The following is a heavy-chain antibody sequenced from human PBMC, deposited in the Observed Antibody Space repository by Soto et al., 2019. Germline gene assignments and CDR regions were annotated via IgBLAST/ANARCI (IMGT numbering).Heavy chain of an antibody. CDR1: GFSFSDYY. J-gene: IGHJ4*02. D-gene: IGHD1-26*01. V-gene: IGHV3-11*06. CDR3: ATTISGIVGQFDY. Sequence: QVQLVESGGDLVKPGGSLRLSCAASGFSFSDYYIYWIRQAPGKGLEWVSYISSDSIYTNYADSVEGRFTISRDNAKNSLYLQMNSLRAEDTAVYYCATTISGIVGQFDYWGQGALVTASS. CDR2: ISSDSIYT.